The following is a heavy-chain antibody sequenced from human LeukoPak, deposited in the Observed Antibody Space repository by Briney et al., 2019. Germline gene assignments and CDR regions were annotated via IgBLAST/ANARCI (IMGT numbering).Heavy chain of an antibody. CDR2: ISSSSSST. Sequence: GGSLRLSCAASGFTFSSYSMNWVRQAPGKGLEWVSYISSSSSSTNYADSVKGRFTISRDNAKNSLYLQMNSLRAEDTAVYYCARDQRPYDILTGYYDFWGQGTLVTVSS. V-gene: IGHV3-48*04. D-gene: IGHD3-9*01. CDR3: ARDQRPYDILTGYYDF. CDR1: GFTFSSYS. J-gene: IGHJ4*02.